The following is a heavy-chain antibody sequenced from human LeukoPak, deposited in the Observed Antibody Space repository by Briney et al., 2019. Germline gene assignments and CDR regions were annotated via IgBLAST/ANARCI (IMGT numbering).Heavy chain of an antibody. D-gene: IGHD5-24*01. Sequence: PGGSLRLSCAASGFTFSTYWMHWVRQAPGKGLEWVASITSTSRTIFYADSVQGRFIISRDNAKKTVSLEMNSLRGEDAALYYCARDFPDNSLFDLWGRGTLVSVSS. CDR3: ARDFPDNSLFDL. CDR1: GFTFSTYW. J-gene: IGHJ4*02. CDR2: ITSTSRTI. V-gene: IGHV3-21*01.